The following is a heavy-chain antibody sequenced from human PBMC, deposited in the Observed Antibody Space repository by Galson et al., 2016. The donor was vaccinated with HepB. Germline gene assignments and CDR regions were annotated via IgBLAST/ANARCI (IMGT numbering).Heavy chain of an antibody. J-gene: IGHJ6*02. D-gene: IGHD2-2*02. Sequence: ETLSLTCTVSGGSISSRSYYWGWIRQPPGKGLEWTGTIYYSGTTYYNPSLKSRVTISIDTTKNQFSLKLSSVTAADTAVYYCARYCSTTSCNKGYYYGMDVWGQGTTVTASS. CDR3: ARYCSTTSCNKGYYYGMDV. CDR1: GGSISSRSYY. V-gene: IGHV4-39*01. CDR2: IYYSGTT.